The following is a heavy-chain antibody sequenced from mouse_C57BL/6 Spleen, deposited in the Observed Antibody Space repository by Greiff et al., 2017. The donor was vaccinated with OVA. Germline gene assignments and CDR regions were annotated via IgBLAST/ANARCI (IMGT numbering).Heavy chain of an antibody. Sequence: QVQLQQSGAELVRPGASVTLSCKASGYTFTDYDMHWVKQTPVHGLEWIGAIDPETGGTAYNQKFKGKAILTADKSSSTAYMELRSLTSEDSAGYYCTREKVYYGSSYDAMDYWGQGTSVTVSS. J-gene: IGHJ4*01. CDR1: GYTFTDYD. D-gene: IGHD1-1*01. CDR2: IDPETGGT. V-gene: IGHV1-15*01. CDR3: TREKVYYGSSYDAMDY.